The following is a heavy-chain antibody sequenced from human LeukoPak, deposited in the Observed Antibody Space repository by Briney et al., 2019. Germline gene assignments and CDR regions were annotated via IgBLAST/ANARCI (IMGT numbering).Heavy chain of an antibody. D-gene: IGHD1-26*01. Sequence: KSSETLSLTCTVSGNSFGDYYWSWIRQPAGKGLEWIGEINHSGSTNYNPSLKSRVTISVDTSKNQFSLKLSSVTAADTAVYYCARWAVGATFDYWGQGTLVTVSS. CDR3: ARWAVGATFDY. CDR2: INHSGST. V-gene: IGHV4-34*01. CDR1: GNSFGDYY. J-gene: IGHJ4*02.